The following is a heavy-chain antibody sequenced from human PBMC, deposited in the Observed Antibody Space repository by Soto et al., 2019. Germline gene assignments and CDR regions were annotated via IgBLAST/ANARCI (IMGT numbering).Heavy chain of an antibody. V-gene: IGHV1-69*13. D-gene: IGHD5-18*01. CDR2: IIPIFGTA. CDR3: ARTVRLQLSQSLPYYYGMDV. Sequence: SVKVSCKASGGTFSSYAISWVRQAPGQGLEWMGGIIPIFGTANYAQKFQGRVTITADESTGTAYMELSSLRSEDTAVYYCARTVRLQLSQSLPYYYGMDVWGQGTTVTVSS. CDR1: GGTFSSYA. J-gene: IGHJ6*02.